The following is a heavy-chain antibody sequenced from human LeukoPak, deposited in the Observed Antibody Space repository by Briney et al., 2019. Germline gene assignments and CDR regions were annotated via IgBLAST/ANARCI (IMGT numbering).Heavy chain of an antibody. Sequence: SETLSLTCAVYGGSFSGYYWSWIRQPPGKGLEWIGEINHSGSTNYNPSLKSRVTISVDTSKNQFSLKLSSVTAADTAVYYCARELVGGWNERETYCYYGMDVWGQGTTVTASS. D-gene: IGHD1-1*01. CDR2: INHSGST. V-gene: IGHV4-34*01. CDR3: ARELVGGWNERETYCYYGMDV. J-gene: IGHJ6*02. CDR1: GGSFSGYY.